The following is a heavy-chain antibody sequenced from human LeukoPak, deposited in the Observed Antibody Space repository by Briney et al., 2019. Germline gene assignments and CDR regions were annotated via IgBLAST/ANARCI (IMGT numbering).Heavy chain of an antibody. D-gene: IGHD3-16*01. CDR3: ATLPLYDYVWGSYMC. CDR1: GGSISSSSYY. J-gene: IGHJ4*02. V-gene: IGHV4-39*01. Sequence: SETLSLTCTVSGGSISSSSYYWGWIRQPPGKGLEWIGSIYYSGSTYYNPSLKSRVTIFVDTSKNQFSLKLSSVTAAGTAVYYCATLPLYDYVWGSYMCWGQGTLVTVSS. CDR2: IYYSGST.